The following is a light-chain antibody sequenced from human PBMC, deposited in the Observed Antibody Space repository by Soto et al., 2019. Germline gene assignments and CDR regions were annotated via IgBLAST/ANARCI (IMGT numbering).Light chain of an antibody. J-gene: IGKJ2*01. CDR3: QQYGSYT. Sequence: EIVLTQSPGTLSLSPGERATLSCRASQSVTSSYVTWYQQKPGQSPRLLIYGASSRATGIPDRFSGSGSGTDFTLTISRLEPEDFAVYYGQQYGSYTVGQGTKLEIK. CDR1: QSVTSSY. V-gene: IGKV3-20*01. CDR2: GAS.